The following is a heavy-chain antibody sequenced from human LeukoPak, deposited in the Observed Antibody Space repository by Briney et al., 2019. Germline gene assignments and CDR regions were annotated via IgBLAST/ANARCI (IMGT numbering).Heavy chain of an antibody. CDR2: IYNDGRT. CDR3: ARVRMYYDFWSGYHHPEPFDY. J-gene: IGHJ4*02. D-gene: IGHD3-3*01. CDR1: GFTVSSNY. V-gene: IGHV3-66*01. Sequence: GGSLRLSCAASGFTVSSNYMNWVRQAPGKGLEWVSVIYNDGRTYYADSVKGRFTISRDNSKNTIYLQMNSLRAEDTAVYYCARVRMYYDFWSGYHHPEPFDYWGQGTLVTVSS.